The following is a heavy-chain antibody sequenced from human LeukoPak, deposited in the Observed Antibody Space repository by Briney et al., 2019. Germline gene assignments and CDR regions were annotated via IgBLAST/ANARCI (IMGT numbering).Heavy chain of an antibody. V-gene: IGHV3-7*01. J-gene: IGHJ6*03. CDR1: GFTFSSYW. D-gene: IGHD1-1*01. CDR3: ARDPAGTPGGYYYYYMDV. CDR2: IKQDGSEK. Sequence: GGSLRLSCAASGFTFSSYWMSWVRQAPGKGLEWVANIKQDGSEKYYVDSVKGRFTISRDNAKNSLYLQMNSLRAEDTAVDYCARDPAGTPGGYYYYYMDVWGKGTTVTVSS.